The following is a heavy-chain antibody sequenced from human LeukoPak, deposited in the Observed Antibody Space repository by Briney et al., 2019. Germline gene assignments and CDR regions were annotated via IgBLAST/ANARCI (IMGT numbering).Heavy chain of an antibody. Sequence: GGSLRLSCSTSGFTFRDFHMNWLRQVPGKGLQHVAYISSGGSTMYYADSVVGRFTISRDDASDLLFLQMDRLREDDTAFYYCVRGPHAGIFDSWGQGTLVTVSS. J-gene: IGHJ4*02. CDR1: GFTFRDFH. CDR3: VRGPHAGIFDS. V-gene: IGHV3-48*02. CDR2: ISSGGSTM.